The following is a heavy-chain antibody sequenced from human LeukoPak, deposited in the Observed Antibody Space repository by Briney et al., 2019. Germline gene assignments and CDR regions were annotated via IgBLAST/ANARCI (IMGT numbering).Heavy chain of an antibody. CDR3: ARSGGFIAAAGPNWFDP. D-gene: IGHD6-13*01. Sequence: GESLQISCQGSGYSFTSYWIGWVRQLPGKGLEWMGIIYPGDSDTRYSPSFQGQVTISADKSISTAYLQWSSLKASDTAMYYCARSGGFIAAAGPNWFDPWGQGTLVTVSS. J-gene: IGHJ5*02. CDR2: IYPGDSDT. V-gene: IGHV5-51*01. CDR1: GYSFTSYW.